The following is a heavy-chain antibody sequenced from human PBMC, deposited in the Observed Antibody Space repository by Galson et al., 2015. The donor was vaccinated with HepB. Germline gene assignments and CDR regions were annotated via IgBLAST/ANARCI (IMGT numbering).Heavy chain of an antibody. CDR2: INSDGITT. CDR3: TRVAGGSSGYSYFVPEFYFDY. D-gene: IGHD3-22*01. CDR1: GFTFSSYW. J-gene: IGHJ4*02. Sequence: SLRLSCAASGFTFSSYWIHWVRQGPGKGLVWVSRINSDGITTSYAESVKGRFTISRDNAKNTLYLQMNSLRAEDTAEYYCTRVAGGSSGYSYFVPEFYFDYWGQGTLVTVSS. V-gene: IGHV3-74*01.